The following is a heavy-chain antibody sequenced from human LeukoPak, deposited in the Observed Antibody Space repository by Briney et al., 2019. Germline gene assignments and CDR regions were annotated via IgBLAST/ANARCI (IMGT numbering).Heavy chain of an antibody. CDR2: IIVFRGHI. D-gene: IGHD4-23*01. J-gene: IGHJ4*02. CDR1: GLTFSIYA. CDR3: AKDCDYGVTSGMPCY. V-gene: IGHV3-23*01. Sequence: GGSLRLSCAASGLTFSIYAMIWVRQAPGKGVEGVSVIIVFRGHIDSAYSVNCRFTISIDDSKNTLYLQMSSLRAEDTAIYYCAKDCDYGVTSGMPCYWGQGTLFTVSS.